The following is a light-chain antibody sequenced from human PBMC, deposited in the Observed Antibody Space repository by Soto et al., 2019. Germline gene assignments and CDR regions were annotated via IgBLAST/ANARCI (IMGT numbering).Light chain of an antibody. CDR3: QRYDIAPWA. CDR2: AAS. J-gene: IGKJ1*01. CDR1: QTISTW. V-gene: IGKV1-27*01. Sequence: DIQVTQSPPTLSASVGDRVTITCRASQTISTWMAWYQQKPGKVPKLLIYAASTLQSGVPSRFSGSGSETDFTLTISNLQPEDVATYYCQRYDIAPWAFGQGTKVDIK.